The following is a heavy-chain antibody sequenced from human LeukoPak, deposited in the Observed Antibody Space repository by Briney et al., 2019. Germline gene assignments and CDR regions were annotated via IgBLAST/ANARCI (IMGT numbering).Heavy chain of an antibody. CDR1: GYTFTSYG. CDR3: ARDLVWFGEFPFDY. J-gene: IGHJ4*02. Sequence: GASVKVSCKASGYTFTSYGISWVRQAPGQGLEWMGWISAYNGNTNYAQKLQGRVTMTTDTSTSTAYMELRSPRSDDTAVYYCARDLVWFGEFPFDYWGQGTLVTVSS. D-gene: IGHD3-10*01. CDR2: ISAYNGNT. V-gene: IGHV1-18*04.